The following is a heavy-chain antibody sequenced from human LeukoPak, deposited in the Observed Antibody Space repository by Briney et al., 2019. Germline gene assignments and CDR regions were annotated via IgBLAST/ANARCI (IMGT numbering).Heavy chain of an antibody. D-gene: IGHD4-11*01. V-gene: IGHV4-61*02. CDR3: ARTSTVTTAFDP. CDR2: IYTGGST. Sequence: SETLSLTCTVSGASLSSGGYYWSWLRQPAGKGLEWIGRIYTGGSTNYSPSLKSRVTISLDTSKNQFSLKLTSVTAADMAAYYCARTSTVTTAFDPWGQGTLVTVSS. CDR1: GASLSSGGYY. J-gene: IGHJ5*02.